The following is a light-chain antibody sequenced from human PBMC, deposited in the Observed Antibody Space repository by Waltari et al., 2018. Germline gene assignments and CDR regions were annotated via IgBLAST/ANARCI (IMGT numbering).Light chain of an antibody. CDR2: EGN. J-gene: IGLJ3*02. CDR1: SSDVGTYNL. Sequence: QSALTQPASVSRSPGQSITISCTGTSSDVGTYNLVSWYQHHPDKAPKLIIYEGNKRPSGVSNRVSGSKSGNTASLTISGLQAEDEADYYCCSFAAGSSLVFGGGTKLTVL. V-gene: IGLV2-23*01. CDR3: CSFAAGSSLV.